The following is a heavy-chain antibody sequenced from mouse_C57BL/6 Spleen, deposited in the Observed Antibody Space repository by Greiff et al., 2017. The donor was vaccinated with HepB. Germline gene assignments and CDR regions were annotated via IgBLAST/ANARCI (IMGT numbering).Heavy chain of an antibody. V-gene: IGHV5-4*01. CDR2: ISDGGSYT. CDR1: GFTFSSYA. CDR3: ARDGEDYAWFAY. J-gene: IGHJ3*01. D-gene: IGHD2-4*01. Sequence: EVMLVESGGGLVKPGGSLKLSCAASGFTFSSYAMSWVRQTPEKRLEWVATISDGGSYTYYPDNVKGRFTISRDNAKNNLYLQMSHLKSEDTAMYYCARDGEDYAWFAYWGQGTLVTVSA.